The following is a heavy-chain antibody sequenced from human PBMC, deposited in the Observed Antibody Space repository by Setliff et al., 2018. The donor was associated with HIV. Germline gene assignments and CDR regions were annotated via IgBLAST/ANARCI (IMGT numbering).Heavy chain of an antibody. CDR3: AMRPPADYYYMDV. CDR1: GYIFTSYA. J-gene: IGHJ6*03. V-gene: IGHV7-4-1*02. CDR2: INTNTGNP. Sequence: ASVKVSCKASGYIFTSYAMNWARQAPGQGLEWMGWINTNTGNPTYAQGFTGRFVFSLDTSVNTAYLQISSLKAEDTAVYYCAMRPPADYYYMDVWGKGTTVTVSS.